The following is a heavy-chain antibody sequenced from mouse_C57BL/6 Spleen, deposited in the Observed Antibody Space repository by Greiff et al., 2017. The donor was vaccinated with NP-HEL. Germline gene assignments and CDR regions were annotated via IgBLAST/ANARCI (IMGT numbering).Heavy chain of an antibody. CDR2: ISSGSSTI. CDR3: ARDYYGSSFSYSFDY. Sequence: EVMLVESGGGLVKPGGSLKLSCAASGFTFSDYGMHWVRQAPEKGLEWVAYISSGSSTIYYADTVKGRFTISRDNAKNTLFLQMTSLRSEDTAMYYCARDYYGSSFSYSFDYWGQGTTLTVSS. V-gene: IGHV5-17*01. J-gene: IGHJ2*01. D-gene: IGHD1-1*01. CDR1: GFTFSDYG.